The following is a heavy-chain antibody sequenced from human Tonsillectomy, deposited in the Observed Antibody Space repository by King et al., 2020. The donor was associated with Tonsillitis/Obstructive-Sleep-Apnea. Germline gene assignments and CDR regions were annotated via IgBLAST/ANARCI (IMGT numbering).Heavy chain of an antibody. CDR1: GFTFSHYY. J-gene: IGHJ4*02. Sequence: VQLVESGGGLVQPGGSLRLSCAASGFTFSHYYMAWVRQAPGKGLEWVANIKQDGSEQYYVDSVKGRFTISRDDAKNSVFLHLSSLRPEDSGIYYCARDRRQVPEPGGYFDSWGQGALVTVSS. D-gene: IGHD1-14*01. CDR3: ARDRRQVPEPGGYFDS. V-gene: IGHV3-7*01. CDR2: IKQDGSEQ.